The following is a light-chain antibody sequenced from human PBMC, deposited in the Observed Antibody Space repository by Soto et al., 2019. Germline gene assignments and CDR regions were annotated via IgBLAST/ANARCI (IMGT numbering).Light chain of an antibody. CDR3: AAWDDRLTGYV. CDR2: SDN. Sequence: QSVLTQPPSASGTPGQRVTISCSGSSSNIGGNTVSWYQQLPGTAPKLLIYSDNQRPSGVPDRFSGSKTGTSASLAISGLQSEDAADYYCAAWDDRLTGYVFGTGTKVTVL. CDR1: SSNIGGNT. V-gene: IGLV1-44*01. J-gene: IGLJ1*01.